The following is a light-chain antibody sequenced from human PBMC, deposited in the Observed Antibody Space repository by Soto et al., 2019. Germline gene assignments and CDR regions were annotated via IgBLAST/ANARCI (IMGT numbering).Light chain of an antibody. J-gene: IGLJ2*01. Sequence: QSALTQPASVSGSPGQSITISCTGTNSDVGTYNYVSWYQQHPDKAPKFVVYEVSDRPSGVSDRFSGSKSGNTASLTISGLQAEDEADYYCSSYTTSSTLVFGGGTKLTVL. CDR3: SSYTTSSTLV. CDR2: EVS. CDR1: NSDVGTYNY. V-gene: IGLV2-14*01.